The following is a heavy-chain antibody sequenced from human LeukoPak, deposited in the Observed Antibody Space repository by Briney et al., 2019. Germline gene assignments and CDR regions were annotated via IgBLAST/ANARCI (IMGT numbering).Heavy chain of an antibody. J-gene: IGHJ4*02. CDR2: IYPGDSDN. CDR1: GYSFTSYW. V-gene: IGHV5-51*01. D-gene: IGHD3-3*01. CDR3: ARRTSYDFWSGYYGWVDY. Sequence: HGESLKISCKGSGYSFTSYWIGWVRQMPGKGLEWMGIIYPGDSDNRYSPSFQGQVTISADKYISTAYLQSSSLKASDTAMYYCARRTSYDFWSGYYGWVDYWGQGTLVTVSS.